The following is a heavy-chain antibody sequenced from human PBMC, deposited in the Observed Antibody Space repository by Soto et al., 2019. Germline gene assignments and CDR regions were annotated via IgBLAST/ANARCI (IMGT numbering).Heavy chain of an antibody. Sequence: SQKLSLPCTVSGASLKRDYWSWIRQSPGKGLEWIGYIYHMGGTDYNPSLKSRVTISIDKSKNQFSLNLRSVTAADTAVYFCACFTYKSGFNWFYSCSQGTQVTVSA. D-gene: IGHD5-12*01. V-gene: IGHV4-59*03. J-gene: IGHJ5*01. CDR3: ACFTYKSGFNWFYS. CDR1: GASLKRDY. CDR2: IYHMGGT.